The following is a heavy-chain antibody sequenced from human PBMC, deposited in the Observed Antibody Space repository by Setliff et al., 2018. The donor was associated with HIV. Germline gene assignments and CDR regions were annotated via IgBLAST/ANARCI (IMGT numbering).Heavy chain of an antibody. V-gene: IGHV4-59*04. Sequence: PSETLSLTCTISGGSISSYYWGWVRQPPGKGLEWIGNVYYTGSRYDNPSFKSRVTMSVDTSKNQFSLKLTSVSAADTAVYYCARVGFNYGNNWFDPWGQGTLVTVSS. CDR1: GGSISSYY. J-gene: IGHJ5*02. CDR2: VYYTGSR. CDR3: ARVGFNYGNNWFDP. D-gene: IGHD5-18*01.